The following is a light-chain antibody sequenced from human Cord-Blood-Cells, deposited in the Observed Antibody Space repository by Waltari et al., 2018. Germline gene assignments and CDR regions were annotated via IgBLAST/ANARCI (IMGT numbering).Light chain of an antibody. CDR2: KDS. CDR1: ALPKQY. V-gene: IGLV3-25*03. Sequence: SYELTQPPSVSVSPGQTARITCSGDALPKQYAYWYQQKPGHAPGLEIYKDSERPSGIPERFSGSSSGTTVTLTISGVQAEDEADYYCQSADSSGTYWVFGGGTKLTVL. CDR3: QSADSSGTYWV. J-gene: IGLJ3*02.